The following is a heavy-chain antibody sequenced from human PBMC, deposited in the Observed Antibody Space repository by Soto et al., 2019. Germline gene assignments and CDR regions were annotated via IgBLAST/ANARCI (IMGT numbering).Heavy chain of an antibody. CDR3: VRAYENSSYYFDH. D-gene: IGHD3-22*01. CDR2: ISIKPNNFAT. Sequence: GESLKISCVGSGFTFHGSTMHWVRQASGKGLEWIGLISIKPNNFATVYAASVTGRFTISRDDSKNTAYLEMDSLKTEDTALCYCVRAYENSSYYFDHWGRGTLVTVSS. J-gene: IGHJ4*02. CDR1: GFTFHGST. V-gene: IGHV3-73*01.